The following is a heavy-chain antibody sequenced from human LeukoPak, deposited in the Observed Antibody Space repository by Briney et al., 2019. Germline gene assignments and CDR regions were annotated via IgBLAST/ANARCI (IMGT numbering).Heavy chain of an antibody. CDR1: GGSIIISNYY. CDR3: ARLTDF. Sequence: PSETLSLTCTVSGGSIIISNYYWGWIRQSPGKGLECIGKISYSGTTHYNPSLRSRVHMSVDTSKNQFSLSLSSVTAADTAVYYCARLTDFWGQGILVTVSS. CDR2: ISYSGTT. J-gene: IGHJ4*02. V-gene: IGHV4-39*01.